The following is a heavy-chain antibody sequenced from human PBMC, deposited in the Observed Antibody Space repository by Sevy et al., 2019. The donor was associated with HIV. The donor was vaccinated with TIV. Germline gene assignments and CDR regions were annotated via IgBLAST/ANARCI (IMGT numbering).Heavy chain of an antibody. CDR2: IYYSGNT. D-gene: IGHD3-22*01. CDR3: AKGGHYDSAGWD. J-gene: IGHJ4*02. CDR1: GGSMSSYY. V-gene: IGHV4-59*03. Sequence: SETLSLTCTVSGGSMSSYYWTWIRQPPGKGLEWIGYIYYSGNTNYNPSLKSRVTISVDTSKNQFSLWLSSVTAADTAVYYCAKGGHYDSAGWDWGQGTLVTVSS.